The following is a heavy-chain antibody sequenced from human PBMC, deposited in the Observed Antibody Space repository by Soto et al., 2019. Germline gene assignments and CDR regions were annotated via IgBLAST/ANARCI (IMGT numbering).Heavy chain of an antibody. CDR2: IIPILGIA. CDR3: ARDPHPHYYGSGSYLFDP. V-gene: IGHV1-69*08. D-gene: IGHD3-10*01. CDR1: GGTFSSYT. Sequence: QVQLVQSGAEVKKPGSSVKVSCKASGGTFSSYTISWVRQAPGQGLEWMGRIIPILGIANYAQKFQGRVTITADKSASTAYMELSRLRSEDTAVYYCARDPHPHYYGSGSYLFDPWGQGTLVTVSS. J-gene: IGHJ5*02.